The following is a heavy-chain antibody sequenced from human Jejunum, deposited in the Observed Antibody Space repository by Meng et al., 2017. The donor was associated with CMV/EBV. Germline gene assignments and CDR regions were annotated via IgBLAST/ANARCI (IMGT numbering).Heavy chain of an antibody. Sequence: QVRLQESGPGRVKPSGTLSLTCAVAGGSIRNDQWWSWVRQDPGKGLEWIGEIYHSGRTNYNPSVKSRVRMSVDKSQNHFSLRLSSVTDADTAVYYCTTLYGDSISWGQGTLVTVSS. CDR3: TTLYGDSIS. J-gene: IGHJ4*02. V-gene: IGHV4-4*02. CDR1: GGSIRNDQW. CDR2: IYHSGRT. D-gene: IGHD4-17*01.